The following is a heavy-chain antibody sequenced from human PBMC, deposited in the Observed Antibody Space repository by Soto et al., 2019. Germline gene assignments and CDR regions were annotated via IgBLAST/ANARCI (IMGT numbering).Heavy chain of an antibody. Sequence: SETLSLTCTVTGDSINSRSYYWGWIRQPPGKGLEWIGSIYYGGRTYNNPSLRSRVSMSIDTSKDQFSLKLKSVTAADTALYFCARQRTSVVTQAYFDVWGSGSLVTVSS. D-gene: IGHD2-21*02. CDR2: IYYGGRT. V-gene: IGHV4-39*01. CDR3: ARQRTSVVTQAYFDV. CDR1: GDSINSRSYY. J-gene: IGHJ4*02.